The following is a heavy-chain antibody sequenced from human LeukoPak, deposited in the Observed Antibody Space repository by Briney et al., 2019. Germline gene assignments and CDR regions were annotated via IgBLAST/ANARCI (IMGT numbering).Heavy chain of an antibody. Sequence: GGCLRLSCAASGFTFITYAMSWVRQAPGKGLEWVSGNSASGETTYYADSVKGRFTISRDNSKNTLHLQMNSLRAEDTAVYYCAKAPVGWLRPLDYWGQGTLVTVSS. J-gene: IGHJ4*02. D-gene: IGHD5-12*01. CDR3: AKAPVGWLRPLDY. CDR2: NSASGETT. CDR1: GFTFITYA. V-gene: IGHV3-23*01.